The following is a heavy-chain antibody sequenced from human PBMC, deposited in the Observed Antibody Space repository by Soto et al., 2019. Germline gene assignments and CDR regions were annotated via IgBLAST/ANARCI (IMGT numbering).Heavy chain of an antibody. Sequence: EVQLVESGGGLVKPGGSLRLSCEASGFTFSGHTLTWVRQAPGKGLEWVSSISSSGGYIHYADSVKGRFTISRDNANKSLCLQMNSLRVEDTALYYCAGRIAAGGGMDVWGQGTTVSVSS. D-gene: IGHD6-13*01. CDR2: ISSSGGYI. J-gene: IGHJ6*02. CDR3: AGRIAAGGGMDV. V-gene: IGHV3-21*02. CDR1: GFTFSGHT.